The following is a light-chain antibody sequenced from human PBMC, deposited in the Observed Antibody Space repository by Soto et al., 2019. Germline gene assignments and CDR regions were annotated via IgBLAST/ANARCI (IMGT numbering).Light chain of an antibody. CDR1: NSNIGAGYE. V-gene: IGLV1-40*01. CDR3: QSYDSSLSVLYV. J-gene: IGLJ1*01. Sequence: QSVLTQPPSVSGGPGQRVIISCTGSNSNIGAGYEVHWFQQLPGTAPKLLIYGNLNRPSGVPDRFSGSKSGTSASLAITGLQPEDEADYYCQSYDSSLSVLYVFGTGTKLTVL. CDR2: GNL.